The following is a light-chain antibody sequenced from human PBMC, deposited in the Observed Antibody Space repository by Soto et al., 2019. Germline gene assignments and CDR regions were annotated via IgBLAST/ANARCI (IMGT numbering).Light chain of an antibody. CDR3: QKFTSAPFT. CDR1: QGISNH. CDR2: AAS. V-gene: IGKV1-27*01. Sequence: DIQMTQSPSSLSASVGDRVTIICRASQGISNHLAWYQQQPGKLPKLLIYAASILQSGVPSRFSGSGSGTDFTLTISSLQPEDAGIYYCQKFTSAPFTFGGGTKVDIK. J-gene: IGKJ4*01.